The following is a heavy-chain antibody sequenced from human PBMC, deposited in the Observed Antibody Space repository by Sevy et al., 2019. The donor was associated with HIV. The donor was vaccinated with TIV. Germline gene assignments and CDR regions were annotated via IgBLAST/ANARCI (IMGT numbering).Heavy chain of an antibody. J-gene: IGHJ3*02. CDR2: ISYDGSNK. V-gene: IGHV3-30-3*01. Sequence: GGSLRLSCAASGFTFSSYAIHWVRQAPGKGLEWVAVISYDGSNKYYADSVKGRFTISRDNSKNTLYLQMNSLRAEDTAVYYCARGTYYYDSSGYYYEVHDAFDIWGQGTMVTVSS. CDR1: GFTFSSYA. CDR3: ARGTYYYDSSGYYYEVHDAFDI. D-gene: IGHD3-22*01.